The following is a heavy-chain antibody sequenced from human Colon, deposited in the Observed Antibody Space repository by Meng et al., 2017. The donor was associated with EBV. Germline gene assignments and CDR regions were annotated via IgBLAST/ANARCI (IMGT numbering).Heavy chain of an antibody. D-gene: IGHD2-15*01. Sequence: VQLQESGPGLVKPSQTLSLTCAVSGDSINSGGFYWSWIRQPPGKGLEWIGYIYFTGSTYYSPSLKSRLNISIDTSKNQFSLRLTSVTAADTAVYYCARGGGSFRSQFWGLGTLVTVSS. CDR1: GDSINSGGFY. CDR2: IYFTGST. J-gene: IGHJ4*02. V-gene: IGHV4-30-4*01. CDR3: ARGGGSFRSQF.